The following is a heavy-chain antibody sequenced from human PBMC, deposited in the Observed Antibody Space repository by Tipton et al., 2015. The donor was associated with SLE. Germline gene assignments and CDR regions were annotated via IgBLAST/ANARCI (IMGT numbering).Heavy chain of an antibody. CDR2: ISSSSSHI. Sequence: SLRLSCAASGFTFSSYSMNWVRQAPGKGLGWVSSISSSSSHIYYADSVKGRFTISRDNAKNSLYLQMNSLRAEDTAVYYCARDSGVNWFDPWGQGTLVTVSS. CDR3: ARDSGVNWFDP. V-gene: IGHV3-21*03. D-gene: IGHD3-10*01. J-gene: IGHJ5*02. CDR1: GFTFSSYS.